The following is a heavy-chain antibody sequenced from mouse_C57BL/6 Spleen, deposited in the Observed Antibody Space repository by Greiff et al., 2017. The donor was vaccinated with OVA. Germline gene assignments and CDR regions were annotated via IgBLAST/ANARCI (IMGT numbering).Heavy chain of an antibody. D-gene: IGHD1-1*01. V-gene: IGHV10-1*01. CDR3: VRGYGYAMDY. J-gene: IGHJ4*01. Sequence: EVKLVESGGGLVQPKGSLKLSCAASGFSFNTYAMNWVRQAPGKGLEWVARIRSKSNNYATYYADSVKDRFTISRDDSESMLYLQMNNLKTEDTAMYYCVRGYGYAMDYWGQGTSVTVSS. CDR1: GFSFNTYA. CDR2: IRSKSNNYAT.